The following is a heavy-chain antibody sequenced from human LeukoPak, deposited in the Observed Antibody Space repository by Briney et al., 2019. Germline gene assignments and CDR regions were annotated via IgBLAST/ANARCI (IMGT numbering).Heavy chain of an antibody. CDR3: AIKAAGTARVGNYYFDY. V-gene: IGHV4-39*01. CDR2: IYYSGST. D-gene: IGHD6-13*01. CDR1: GGSISPYY. J-gene: IGHJ4*02. Sequence: PSETLSLTCNVSGGSISPYYWGWIRQPPGKGLEWIGSIYYSGSTYYNPSLKSRVTISVDTSKNQFSLKLSSVTAADTAVYYCAIKAAGTARVGNYYFDYWGQGTLVTVSS.